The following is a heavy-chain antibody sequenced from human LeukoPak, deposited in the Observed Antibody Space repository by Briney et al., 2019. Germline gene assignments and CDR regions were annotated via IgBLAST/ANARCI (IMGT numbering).Heavy chain of an antibody. Sequence: GGSLRLSCAASGFSFSSSAMSWVRQAPGKGLEWVSVISGSGGNTYYAGSVKGRFTIFRDNSKNMLYLQMNSLRAEDTALYYCASQKANFYDSSGDVWGQGTTVTVSS. CDR3: ASQKANFYDSSGDV. V-gene: IGHV3-23*01. D-gene: IGHD3-22*01. J-gene: IGHJ6*02. CDR1: GFSFSSSA. CDR2: ISGSGGNT.